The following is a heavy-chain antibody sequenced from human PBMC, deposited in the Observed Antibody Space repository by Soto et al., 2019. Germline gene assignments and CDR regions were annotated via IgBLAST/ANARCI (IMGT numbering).Heavy chain of an antibody. Sequence: QVRLVQSGAEVKKPGASVKVSCKASGYTFTNYYIHWVRQAPGQGLEWMGIINPNTGSTSSPQRFQGRVTVTRDTSTNTAYMELSSLTSEDTAVYYCARDPNLGLTYPYYGMDVWGQGTTVTV. CDR2: INPNTGST. V-gene: IGHV1-46*01. J-gene: IGHJ6*02. CDR1: GYTFTNYY. CDR3: ARDPNLGLTYPYYGMDV.